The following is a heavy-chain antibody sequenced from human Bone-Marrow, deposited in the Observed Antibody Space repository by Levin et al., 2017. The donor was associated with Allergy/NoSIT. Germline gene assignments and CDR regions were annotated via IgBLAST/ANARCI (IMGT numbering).Heavy chain of an antibody. Sequence: PGGSLRLSCAASGFTFDDFAMHWVRQAPEKGLEWVSGINRNSNTIDYADSVKGRFTISRDNAKNSLYLQMNSLRPEDTAFYYCAKVPSSFGGSYYFHHWGRGTLVTVSS. J-gene: IGHJ1*01. CDR3: AKVPSSFGGSYYFHH. CDR1: GFTFDDFA. V-gene: IGHV3-9*01. CDR2: INRNSNTI. D-gene: IGHD3-16*01.